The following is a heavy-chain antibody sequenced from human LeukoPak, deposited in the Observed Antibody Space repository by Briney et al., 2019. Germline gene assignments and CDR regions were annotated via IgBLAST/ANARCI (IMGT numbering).Heavy chain of an antibody. D-gene: IGHD3-10*01. CDR3: ARGITMVRGVTYNWFDP. CDR2: IYHSGST. Sequence: SETLSLTCTVSGYSISSGYYWGWIRQPPGKGLEWIGSIYHSGSTYYNPSLKSRVTISVDTSKNQFSLKLSSVTAADTAVYYCARGITMVRGVTYNWFDPWGQGTLVTVSS. J-gene: IGHJ5*02. CDR1: GYSISSGYY. V-gene: IGHV4-38-2*02.